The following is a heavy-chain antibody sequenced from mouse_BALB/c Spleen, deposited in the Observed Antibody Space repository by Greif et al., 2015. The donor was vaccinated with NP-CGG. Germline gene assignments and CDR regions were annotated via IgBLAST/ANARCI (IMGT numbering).Heavy chain of an antibody. Sequence: DVKLVESGGGLVQPGGSLKLSCATSGFTFSDYYMYWVRQTPEKRLEWVAYISNGGGSTYYPDTVKGRFTISRDNAKNTLYLQMSRLKSEDTAMYYCARTYAGYYAMDYWGQGTTVAVSS. CDR2: ISNGGGST. CDR3: ARTYAGYYAMDY. J-gene: IGHJ4*01. D-gene: IGHD5-1*01. CDR1: GFTFSDYY. V-gene: IGHV5-12*02.